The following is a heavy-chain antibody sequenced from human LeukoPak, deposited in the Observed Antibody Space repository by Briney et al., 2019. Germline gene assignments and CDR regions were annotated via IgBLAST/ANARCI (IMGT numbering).Heavy chain of an antibody. J-gene: IGHJ3*02. D-gene: IGHD3-10*01. CDR2: INHSGST. CDR1: GGSFSGYY. CDR3: ARLGRFGVELDI. Sequence: SETLSLTCAVYGGSFSGYYWSWIRQPPGKGLEWIGEINHSGSTNYNPSLKSRVTISVDTSKNQSSLKLSSVTAADTAVYYCARLGRFGVELDIWGQGTMVTVSS. V-gene: IGHV4-34*01.